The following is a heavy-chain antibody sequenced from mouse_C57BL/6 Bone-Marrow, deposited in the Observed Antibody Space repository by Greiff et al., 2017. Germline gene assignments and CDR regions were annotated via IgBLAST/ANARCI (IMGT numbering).Heavy chain of an antibody. Sequence: EVKLMESGGGLVQPGGSMKLSCAASGFTFSESWMDWVRQSPEKGLEWVAEIRNKANNHATYYAESVKGRFTISRDDSKSSVYLQMNSLRAEDTGIYYCSRGPYGEGNLAWFAYWGQGTLVTVSA. CDR3: SRGPYGEGNLAWFAY. CDR2: IRNKANNHAT. J-gene: IGHJ3*01. V-gene: IGHV6-6*01. D-gene: IGHD1-1*02. CDR1: GFTFSESW.